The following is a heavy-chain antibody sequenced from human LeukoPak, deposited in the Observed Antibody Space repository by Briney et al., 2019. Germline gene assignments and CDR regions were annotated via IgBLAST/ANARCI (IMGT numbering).Heavy chain of an antibody. D-gene: IGHD6-19*01. CDR1: GFTFSNYW. V-gene: IGHV3-74*01. CDR2: INSDGSTT. Sequence: PGGSLRLSCGASGFTFSNYWMHWVRQAPGKGLVWISRINSDGSTTSYADSVKGRFTVSRDNARNSVYLQLDSLRDEDTALYFCARASYWFESSGHPQHYYFDYWGQGTMVVLSS. J-gene: IGHJ4*02. CDR3: ARASYWFESSGHPQHYYFDY.